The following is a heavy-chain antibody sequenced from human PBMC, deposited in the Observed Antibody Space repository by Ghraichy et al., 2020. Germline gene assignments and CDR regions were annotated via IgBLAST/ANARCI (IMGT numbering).Heavy chain of an antibody. V-gene: IGHV4-4*02. CDR1: GGSISSSNW. J-gene: IGHJ4*02. CDR3: AGLYYFDNGGYYAHYFDY. D-gene: IGHD3-22*01. Sequence: SETLSLTCAVSGGSISSSNWWSWVRQPPGKGLEWIGEIYHSGSTNYNPSLKSLVTISVDKSKNQFSLKLRSVTDAETAVYYCAGLYYFDNGGYYAHYFDYWGQGTLVTVSS. CDR2: IYHSGST.